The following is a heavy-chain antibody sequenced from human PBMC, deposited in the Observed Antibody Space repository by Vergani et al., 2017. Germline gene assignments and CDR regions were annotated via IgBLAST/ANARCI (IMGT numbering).Heavy chain of an antibody. D-gene: IGHD2-21*01. CDR1: GFTFTSYH. CDR2: IDPNSVDT. V-gene: IGHV1-2*06. Sequence: QVQLVQSGAEVKKPGASVRVSCKASGFTFTSYHIHWVRQAPGQGLDWLGRIDPNSVDTRYSQRFQDRVTITRDASINTAYMEMTRLRPYDTAIYYCARVIVCCCRTNCFADHWGQGTLVTVSS. J-gene: IGHJ5*02. CDR3: ARVIVCCCRTNCFADH.